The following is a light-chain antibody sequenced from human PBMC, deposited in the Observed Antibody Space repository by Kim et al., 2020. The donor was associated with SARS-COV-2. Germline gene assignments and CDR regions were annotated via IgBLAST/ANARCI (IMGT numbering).Light chain of an antibody. CDR2: DVS. V-gene: IGLV2-14*03. CDR3: SSYTSSSTLVV. J-gene: IGLJ2*01. Sequence: QSALTQPAPVSGSPGQSITISCTGTSSDVGGYNYVSWYQQHPGKAPKLMIYDVSNRPSGVSNSFSGSKSGNTASLTISGLQAEDEADYYCSSYTSSSTLVVFGGGTKLTVL. CDR1: SSDVGGYNY.